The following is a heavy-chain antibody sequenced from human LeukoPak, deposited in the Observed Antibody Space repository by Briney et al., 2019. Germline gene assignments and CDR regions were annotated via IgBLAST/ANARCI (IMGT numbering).Heavy chain of an antibody. CDR1: AFTFSICG. D-gene: IGHD2-8*01. Sequence: PGGSRRPSSAPYAFTFSICGMPWVRQAPGKGLESVAYIEYDGSNELYAESEKGQFSISRDSSKNILYLQMNSLRAEDTTISYCAKDRCSNGIGCHCYYMDVWGKGTTVTVSS. CDR2: IEYDGSNE. J-gene: IGHJ6*03. CDR3: AKDRCSNGIGCHCYYMDV. V-gene: IGHV3-30*02.